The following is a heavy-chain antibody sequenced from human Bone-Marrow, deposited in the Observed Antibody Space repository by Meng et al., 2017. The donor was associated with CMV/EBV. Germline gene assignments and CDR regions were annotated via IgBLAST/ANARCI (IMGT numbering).Heavy chain of an antibody. CDR3: ARDGDRDYWGYKGYGMDV. CDR2: IGTAGDT. Sequence: GESLKISCAASGFTFSSYDMHWVRQATGKGLEWVSAIGTAGDTYYPGSVKGRFTISRENAKNSLYLQMNSLRAGDTAVYYCARDGDRDYWGYKGYGMDVWGQGTRVTVSS. CDR1: GFTFSSYD. J-gene: IGHJ6*02. D-gene: IGHD7-27*01. V-gene: IGHV3-13*01.